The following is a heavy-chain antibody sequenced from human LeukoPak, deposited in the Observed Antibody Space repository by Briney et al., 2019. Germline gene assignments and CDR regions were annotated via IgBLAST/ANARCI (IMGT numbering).Heavy chain of an antibody. CDR3: AKIPYCSSTSCKHDAFDI. Sequence: GGSLRLSCAASGFTFSSYAMSWVRQAPGKGLEWVSAISGSGGSTYYADSVKGRFTISRDNSKNTLYLQMNSLRAEGTAVYYCAKIPYCSSTSCKHDAFDIWGQGTMVTVSS. V-gene: IGHV3-23*01. D-gene: IGHD2-2*01. CDR2: ISGSGGST. J-gene: IGHJ3*02. CDR1: GFTFSSYA.